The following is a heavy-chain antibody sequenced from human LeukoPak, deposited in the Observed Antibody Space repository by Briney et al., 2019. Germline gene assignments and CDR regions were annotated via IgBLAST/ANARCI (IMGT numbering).Heavy chain of an antibody. V-gene: IGHV4-4*07. CDR3: ARKGRMLVENAFDI. D-gene: IGHD2-8*01. CDR2: IYTSGST. Sequence: SETLSLTCTVSGGSISSYYWSWIRQPAGKGLEWIGRIYTSGSTNYNPSLKSRVTMSADTSKNQFSLKLSSVTAADTAVYYCARKGRMLVENAFDIWGQGTMVTVSS. CDR1: GGSISSYY. J-gene: IGHJ3*02.